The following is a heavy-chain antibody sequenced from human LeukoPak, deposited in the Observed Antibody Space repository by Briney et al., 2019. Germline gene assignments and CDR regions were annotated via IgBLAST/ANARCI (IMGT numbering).Heavy chain of an antibody. J-gene: IGHJ4*02. CDR1: GYSFTSYW. Sequence: RGESLKTSCKGSGYSFTSYWNGWVRQMPGKGLEWMGIIYPGDSDTRYSPSFQGQVTISADTSISTAYLQWSSLKASDTAMYYCARLGYCGGDCPDYWGQGTLVTVSS. CDR3: ARLGYCGGDCPDY. D-gene: IGHD2-21*01. CDR2: IYPGDSDT. V-gene: IGHV5-51*01.